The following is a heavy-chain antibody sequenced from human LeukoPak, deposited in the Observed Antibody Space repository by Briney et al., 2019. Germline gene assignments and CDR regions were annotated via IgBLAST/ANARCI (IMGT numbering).Heavy chain of an antibody. V-gene: IGHV4-39*07. D-gene: IGHD3-16*01. CDR1: GGSISSSSYY. CDR2: IYYSGST. Sequence: TSETLSLTCTVSGGSISSSSYYWGWIRQPPGKGLEWIGSIYYSGSTYYNPSLKSRVTISVDASKNQFSLKLSSVTAADTAVYYCASLSGLRLEYWGQGTLVTVSS. J-gene: IGHJ4*02. CDR3: ASLSGLRLEY.